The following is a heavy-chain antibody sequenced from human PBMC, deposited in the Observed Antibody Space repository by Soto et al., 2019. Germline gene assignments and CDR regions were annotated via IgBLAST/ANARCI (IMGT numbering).Heavy chain of an antibody. Sequence: PSQTLSLTCAISGDSVSSNSAAWNWIRQSPSRGLEWLGRTYYRSKWYNDYAVSVKSRITINPDTSKNQFSLQLNSVTPEDTAVYYSARDLRPYRTSWSRNCFDTWGQGTLVTVSS. V-gene: IGHV6-1*01. CDR3: ARDLRPYRTSWSRNCFDT. CDR1: GDSVSSNSAA. CDR2: TYYRSKWYN. J-gene: IGHJ5*02. D-gene: IGHD6-13*01.